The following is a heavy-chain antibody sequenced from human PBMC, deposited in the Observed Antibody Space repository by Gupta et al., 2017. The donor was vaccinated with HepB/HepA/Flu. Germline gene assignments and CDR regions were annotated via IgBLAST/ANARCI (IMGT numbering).Heavy chain of an antibody. Sequence: QVQLQESGPGLVKPSETLSLTCTVPGASVSSYFWSWIRQPPGEALEWIGFINYSGGTNYNPSLMSRVTISVDTSKNQFSLELRSVTAADTAVYYCARSRDWGSGRDVWGRGTTVTVSS. V-gene: IGHV4-59*02. CDR3: ARSRDWGSGRDV. D-gene: IGHD7-27*01. J-gene: IGHJ6*04. CDR1: GASVSSYF. CDR2: INYSGGT.